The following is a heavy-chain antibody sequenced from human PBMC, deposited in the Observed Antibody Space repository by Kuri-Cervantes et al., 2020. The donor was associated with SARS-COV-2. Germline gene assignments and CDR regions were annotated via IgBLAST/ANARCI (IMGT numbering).Heavy chain of an antibody. CDR1: GFTFSTYT. J-gene: IGHJ5*01. CDR2: ISSSSSYI. CDR3: ARLTGVTNGLDS. D-gene: IGHD1-20*01. V-gene: IGHV3-21*01. Sequence: GESLKISCAASGFTFSTYTMNWVRQAPGKGLEWVSSISSSSSYIYYVDSVKGRFTISRDDAKNSLYLQMNSLRAGDTAVYYFARLTGVTNGLDSWGQGTLVTVSS.